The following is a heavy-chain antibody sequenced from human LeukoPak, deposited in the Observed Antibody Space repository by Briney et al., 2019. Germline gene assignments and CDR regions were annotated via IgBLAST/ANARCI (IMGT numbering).Heavy chain of an antibody. CDR3: ARERGIRALYFDN. J-gene: IGHJ4*02. V-gene: IGHV3-30*04. CDR2: TSSDGNK. Sequence: GGSLRLSCAASGCPFSSYTMHWVRQAPGKGLEWVALTSSDGNKYFADSVQGRFTISRDNSRNTVYLQLDSLRPDDTAVYYCARERGIRALYFDNWGQGTLVTVSS. D-gene: IGHD3-16*01. CDR1: GCPFSSYT.